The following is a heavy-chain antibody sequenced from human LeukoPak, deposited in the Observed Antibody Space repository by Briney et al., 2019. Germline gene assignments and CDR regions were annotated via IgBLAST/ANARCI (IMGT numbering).Heavy chain of an antibody. CDR2: ISNSGST. Sequence: SETLSLTCTVSDGPIRSHYWTWIRQSPVKGLEWIGDISNSGSTKYNPSLQSRVTISIDTSKSQFSLRLSSVTAADTAVYYCGRDALVGYFSYYYIDVWGKGITVTVSS. V-gene: IGHV4-59*11. D-gene: IGHD2-15*01. CDR3: GRDALVGYFSYYYIDV. CDR1: DGPIRSHY. J-gene: IGHJ6*03.